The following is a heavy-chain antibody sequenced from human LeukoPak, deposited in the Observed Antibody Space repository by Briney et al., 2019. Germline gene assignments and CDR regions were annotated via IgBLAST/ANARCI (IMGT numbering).Heavy chain of an antibody. CDR1: GFTFSNAW. V-gene: IGHV3-15*01. CDR3: TTERYYDFWSGYSWNFDY. CDR2: IKSKTDGGTT. J-gene: IGHJ4*02. D-gene: IGHD3-3*01. Sequence: PGGSLGLSCAASGFTFSNAWMSWVRQAPGKGLEWVGRIKSKTDGGTTDYAAPVKGRFTISRDDSKNTLYLQMNSLKTEETAVYYCTTERYYDFWSGYSWNFDYWGQGTLVTVSS.